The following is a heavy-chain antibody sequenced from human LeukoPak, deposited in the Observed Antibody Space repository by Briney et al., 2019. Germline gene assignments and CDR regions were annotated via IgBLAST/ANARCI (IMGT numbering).Heavy chain of an antibody. V-gene: IGHV1-18*01. D-gene: IGHD6-19*01. CDR1: GYDFTSVG. J-gene: IGHJ4*02. CDR3: ARAGSGSGWYFDY. CDR2: ISPYNGNN. Sequence: ASVKVSCKASGYDFTSVGITWVRRAPGQGLEWMGWISPYNGNNRYAQKFQGTVAMTTDTSTTTAYMELRGLRFNDTAVYSCARAGSGSGWYFDYWGQGTLVTVSS.